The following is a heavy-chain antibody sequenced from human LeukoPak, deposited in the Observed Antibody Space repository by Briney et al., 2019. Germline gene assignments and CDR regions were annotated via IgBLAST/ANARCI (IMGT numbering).Heavy chain of an antibody. CDR3: ARGGDCGDYDY. Sequence: SETLSLTCTVSGGSISSYYWSWIRQPPGKGLEWIGYIYYSGSTNYNPSLKSRVTISVDTSRNQFSLKLSSVTAADTAVYYCARGGDCGDYDYWGQGTLVTVSS. CDR1: GGSISSYY. CDR2: IYYSGST. J-gene: IGHJ4*02. D-gene: IGHD4-17*01. V-gene: IGHV4-59*01.